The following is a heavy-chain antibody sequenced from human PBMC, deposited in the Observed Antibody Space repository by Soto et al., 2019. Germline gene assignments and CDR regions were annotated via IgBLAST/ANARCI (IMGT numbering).Heavy chain of an antibody. J-gene: IGHJ5*02. CDR1: GGTFSSYA. D-gene: IGHD2-2*02. CDR3: ARDGPPGYCSSTSCYIT. Sequence: QVQLVQSGAEVKKPGSSVKVSCKASGGTFSSYAISWVRQAPGQGLEWVGGIIPIFGSANYAQKFQGRVTITADESTSTAYMELSSLRSEDTAVYYCARDGPPGYCSSTSCYITWGQGTLVTVSS. CDR2: IIPIFGSA. V-gene: IGHV1-69*01.